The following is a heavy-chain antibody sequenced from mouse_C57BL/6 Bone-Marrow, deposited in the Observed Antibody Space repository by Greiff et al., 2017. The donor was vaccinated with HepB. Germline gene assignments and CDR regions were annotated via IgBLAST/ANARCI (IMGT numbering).Heavy chain of an antibody. V-gene: IGHV1-59*01. CDR2: IDPSDSYT. D-gene: IGHD1-1*01. Sequence: VQLQQPGAELVRPGTSVKLSCKASGYTFTSYWMHWVKQRPGQGLEWIGVIDPSDSYTNYNQKFKGKATLTVDTSSSTAYMQLSSLTSEDSAVYYCAGGNYYGSSYDYWGQGTTLTVSS. CDR1: GYTFTSYW. CDR3: AGGNYYGSSYDY. J-gene: IGHJ2*01.